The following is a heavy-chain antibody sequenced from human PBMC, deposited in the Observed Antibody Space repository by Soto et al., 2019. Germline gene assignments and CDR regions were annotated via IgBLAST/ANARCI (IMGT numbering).Heavy chain of an antibody. V-gene: IGHV3-74*01. CDR3: ARGTVPTYCSSTSCSNWFDP. Sequence: GGSLRLSCAASGFTFSSYWMHWVRQAPGKGLVWVSRINSDGSSTNYADSVKGRFTISRDNAKNTLYLQMNSLRAEDTAVYYCARGTVPTYCSSTSCSNWFDPWGQGTLVTVSS. CDR1: GFTFSSYW. J-gene: IGHJ5*02. CDR2: INSDGSST. D-gene: IGHD2-2*01.